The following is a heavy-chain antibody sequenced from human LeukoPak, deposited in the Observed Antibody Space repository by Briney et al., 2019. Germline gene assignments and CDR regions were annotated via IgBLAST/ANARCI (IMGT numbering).Heavy chain of an antibody. CDR2: IYYSGST. CDR3: ARDGQVGLDY. CDR1: GGSISSYY. J-gene: IGHJ4*02. Sequence: SETLSLTCTVSGGSISSYYWSWIRQPPGKGLEWIGYIYYSGSTNYNPSLKSRVTISVDTSKNQFPLKLSSVTAADTAVYYCARDGQVGLDYWGQGTLVTVSS. V-gene: IGHV4-59*01.